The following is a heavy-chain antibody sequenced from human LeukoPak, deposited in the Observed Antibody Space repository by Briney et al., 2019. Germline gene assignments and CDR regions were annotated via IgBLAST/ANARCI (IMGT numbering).Heavy chain of an antibody. J-gene: IGHJ4*02. CDR2: ISSSSSYI. CDR3: ARDRGYGDYYFDY. CDR1: GFTFSSYS. D-gene: IGHD4-17*01. V-gene: IGHV3-21*01. Sequence: GGSLRLSCAASGFTFSSYSMNWVRQAPGKGLEWVSSISSSSSYIYYADSVKGRFTISRDNAKNSLYLQMNSLRAEDTAVYYCARDRGYGDYYFDYWGQGTLVTVSS.